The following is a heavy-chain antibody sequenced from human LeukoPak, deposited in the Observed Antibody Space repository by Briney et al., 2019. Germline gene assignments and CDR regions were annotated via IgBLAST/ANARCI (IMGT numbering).Heavy chain of an antibody. V-gene: IGHV3-30*03. D-gene: IGHD5-12*01. Sequence: GRSLRLSCAASGFTFSSYGMHWVRQAPGKGLEWVAVISYGGNNKYYADSVKGRFTISRNNSKNTVFVQMNSLRAEDTAVYYCARDRGSGYDYDFPDYWGQGTLVTVSS. CDR2: ISYGGNNK. CDR3: ARDRGSGYDYDFPDY. CDR1: GFTFSSYG. J-gene: IGHJ4*02.